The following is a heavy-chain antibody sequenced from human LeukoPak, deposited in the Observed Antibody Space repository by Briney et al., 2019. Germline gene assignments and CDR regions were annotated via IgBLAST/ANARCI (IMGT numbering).Heavy chain of an antibody. CDR3: ARGALEMATITSPYYFDY. V-gene: IGHV3-48*03. Sequence: GGSLRLSCAASGFTFSSYEMNWVRQAPGKGLEWVSYISSSGSTIYYADSVKGRFTISRDNAKNSLYLQTNSLRAEDTAVYYCARGALEMATITSPYYFDYWGQGTLVTASS. CDR1: GFTFSSYE. D-gene: IGHD5-24*01. CDR2: ISSSGSTI. J-gene: IGHJ4*02.